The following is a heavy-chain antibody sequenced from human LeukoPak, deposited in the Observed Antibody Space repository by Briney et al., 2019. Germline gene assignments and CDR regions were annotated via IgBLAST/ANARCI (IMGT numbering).Heavy chain of an antibody. CDR1: GVSVSTSH. CDR2: LSYTGKA. Sequence: SETLSLTCNVSGVSVSTSHWNWIRQRPGKGLEWIGCLSYTGKADYNPSLKSRVSISLGSSNNHFSLKLTSVTAADTAVYYCSEGYFEPFDHWGQGILVTVSS. V-gene: IGHV4-59*02. D-gene: IGHD2/OR15-2a*01. J-gene: IGHJ4*02. CDR3: SEGYFEPFDH.